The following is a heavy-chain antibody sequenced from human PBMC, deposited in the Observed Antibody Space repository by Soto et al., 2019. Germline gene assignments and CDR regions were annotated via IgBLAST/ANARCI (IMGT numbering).Heavy chain of an antibody. J-gene: IGHJ5*02. V-gene: IGHV4-31*03. D-gene: IGHD6-13*01. CDR1: GGSVSSGGYY. CDR3: ATDSAAAGNWFDP. Sequence: LSLTCNVSGGSVSSGGYYWSWIRQHPGKGLEWIGYIYYSGSTYYNPSLKSRVTISVDTSKNQFSLKLSSVTAADTAVYYCATDSAAAGNWFDPWGQGTLVTVSS. CDR2: IYYSGST.